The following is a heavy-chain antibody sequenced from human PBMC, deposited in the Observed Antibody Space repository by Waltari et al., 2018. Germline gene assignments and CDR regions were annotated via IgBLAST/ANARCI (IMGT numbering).Heavy chain of an antibody. CDR2: IYSSGST. CDR3: ARSDVVVAPARNNYYFPMEV. J-gene: IGHJ6*03. CDR1: GDSISGSYY. V-gene: IGHV4-61*09. Sequence: QLQLQQSGPGLVKPSQTLSLACSLSGDSISGSYYWNWVRQTAGEGLEWLGYIYSSGSTNYNPSLQGLATISIVNKTQFSLKLAAVTAADTAVYYCARSDVVVAPARNNYYFPMEVWGQGTTVTVSS. D-gene: IGHD2-21*01.